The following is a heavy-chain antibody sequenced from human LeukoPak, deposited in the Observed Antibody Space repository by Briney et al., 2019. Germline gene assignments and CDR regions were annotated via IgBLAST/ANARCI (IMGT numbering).Heavy chain of an antibody. D-gene: IGHD3-10*01. Sequence: PGGSLRLSCAASGFTFSSYAMSWVRQAPGKGLEWVSAISGSGGSTYYADSVKGRFTISRDNAKNSLYLQMNSLRAEDTAVYYCARDWGFGELESWFDPWGQGTLVTVSS. J-gene: IGHJ5*02. CDR2: ISGSGGST. V-gene: IGHV3-23*01. CDR3: ARDWGFGELESWFDP. CDR1: GFTFSSYA.